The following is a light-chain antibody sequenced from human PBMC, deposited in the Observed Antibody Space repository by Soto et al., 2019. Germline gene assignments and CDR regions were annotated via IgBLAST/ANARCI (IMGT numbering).Light chain of an antibody. Sequence: EIVLTQSPGTLSLSPGERATLSCRASQSVSSSYLAWYQQKPGQAPRLLIYGASTRATGISARFSGSGSGTESTLTISSLQSEDFAVYYCQQYHNWPITFGQGTRLEIK. J-gene: IGKJ5*01. CDR1: QSVSSSY. CDR2: GAS. CDR3: QQYHNWPIT. V-gene: IGKV3-15*01.